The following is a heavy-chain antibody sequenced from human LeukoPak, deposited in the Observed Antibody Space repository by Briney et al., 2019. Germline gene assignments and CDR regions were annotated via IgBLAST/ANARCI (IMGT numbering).Heavy chain of an antibody. CDR1: AYTLTELS. J-gene: IGHJ4*02. D-gene: IGHD6-13*01. CDR2: FDPEDGET. CDR3: ATGVQQLVLALDY. Sequence: ASVKVSCKVSAYTLTELSMHWVRQAPGKGLEWMGGFDPEDGETIYAQKFQGRVTMTEDTSTDTAYMELSSLRSEDTAVYYCATGVQQLVLALDYWGQGTLVTVSS. V-gene: IGHV1-24*01.